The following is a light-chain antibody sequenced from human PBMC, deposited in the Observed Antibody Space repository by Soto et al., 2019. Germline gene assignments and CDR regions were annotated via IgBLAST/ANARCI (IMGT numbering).Light chain of an antibody. J-gene: IGLJ2*01. CDR1: SGHNNYA. Sequence: QSVLTQSPSASASLGASVKLTCTLSSGHNNYAIAWHQQQPDKGPRFLMKLNSDGSHNKGDGIPDRFSGSSSGAERYLTISSLQYEDEGDYYCQTCGTEIHVVFGGGTKLTVL. CDR3: QTCGTEIHVV. V-gene: IGLV4-69*01. CDR2: LNSDGSH.